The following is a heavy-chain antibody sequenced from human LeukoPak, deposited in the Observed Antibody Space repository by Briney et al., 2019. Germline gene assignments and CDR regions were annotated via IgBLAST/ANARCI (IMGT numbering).Heavy chain of an antibody. V-gene: IGHV4-59*01. Sequence: PSETLSLTCTVSGGSISSYYWSWLRQPPGKGLEWLGYIYYSGSTNYNPSLKSRVTISVDTSKNQFSLKLSSVTAADTAVYYCARDKCSSTSCYGIDYWGQGTLVTVSS. CDR1: GGSISSYY. CDR2: IYYSGST. D-gene: IGHD2-2*01. J-gene: IGHJ4*02. CDR3: ARDKCSSTSCYGIDY.